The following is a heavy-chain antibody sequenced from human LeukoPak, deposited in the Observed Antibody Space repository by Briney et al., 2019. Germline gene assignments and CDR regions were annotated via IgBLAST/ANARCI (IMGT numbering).Heavy chain of an antibody. V-gene: IGHV1-8*01. CDR3: ARAPTGYSYGPYYYYYYGMDV. Sequence: ASVKVSCKASGYTFTSYDINWVRQATGQGLEWMGWMNPNSGNTGYAQKFQGRVTMTRNTSISTAYMELSSLRSEDTAVYYCARAPTGYSYGPYYYYYYGMDVWGQGTMVTVSS. D-gene: IGHD5-18*01. CDR2: MNPNSGNT. J-gene: IGHJ6*02. CDR1: GYTFTSYD.